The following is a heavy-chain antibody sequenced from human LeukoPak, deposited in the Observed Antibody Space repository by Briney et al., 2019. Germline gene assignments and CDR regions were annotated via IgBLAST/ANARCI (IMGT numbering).Heavy chain of an antibody. CDR3: ATPLGSSSWYETGDY. V-gene: IGHV1-69*06. J-gene: IGHJ4*02. CDR1: GGTFSSYA. CDR2: IIPIFGTA. D-gene: IGHD6-13*01. Sequence: GASVMVSCKASGGTFSSYAISWVRQAPGQGLEWMGGIIPIFGTANYAQKFQGRVTITADKSTSTAYMELSSLRSEDTAVYYCATPLGSSSWYETGDYWGQGTLVTVSS.